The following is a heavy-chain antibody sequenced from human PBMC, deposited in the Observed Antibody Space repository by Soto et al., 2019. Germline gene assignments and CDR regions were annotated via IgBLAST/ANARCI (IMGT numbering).Heavy chain of an antibody. Sequence: PGESLKISCKGSGYSFTSYWIGWVRQVPGKGLEWMGIIYPGDSDTRYSPSFQGQVTISADKSISTAYLQWSSLKASDTAMYYCARHITGTTLYYYYGMDVWGQGTTVTVSS. V-gene: IGHV5-51*01. CDR3: ARHITGTTLYYYYGMDV. D-gene: IGHD1-7*01. J-gene: IGHJ6*02. CDR2: IYPGDSDT. CDR1: GYSFTSYW.